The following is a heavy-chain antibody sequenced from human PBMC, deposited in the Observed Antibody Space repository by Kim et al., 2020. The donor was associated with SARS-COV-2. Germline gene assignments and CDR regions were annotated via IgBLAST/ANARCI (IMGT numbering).Heavy chain of an antibody. CDR2: IYYSGST. Sequence: SETLSLTCTVSGGSVSSGSYYWSWIRQPPGKGLEWIGYIYYSGSTNYNPSLKSRVTISVDTSKNQFSLKLSSVTAADTAVNYCERDKMVQGVISAFDIWGQGTMVTVAS. V-gene: IGHV4-61*01. J-gene: IGHJ3*02. CDR3: ERDKMVQGVISAFDI. CDR1: GGSVSSGSYY. D-gene: IGHD3-10*01.